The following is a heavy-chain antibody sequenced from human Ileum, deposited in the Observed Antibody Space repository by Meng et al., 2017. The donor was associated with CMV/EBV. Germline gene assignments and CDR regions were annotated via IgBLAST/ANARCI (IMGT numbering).Heavy chain of an antibody. Sequence: VQLQESGPVLVKPSQTLSLTCPVSGGSISSGDYYWNWIRQPPGKGLEWIGYIYYSGSTYFNPSLKSRVTISVDTSKNQFSLKLNSVTAADTAVYYCARQEELWGYFDYWGQGTLVTVSS. V-gene: IGHV4-30-4*08. CDR1: GGSISSGDYY. J-gene: IGHJ4*02. CDR2: IYYSGST. D-gene: IGHD1-7*01. CDR3: ARQEELWGYFDY.